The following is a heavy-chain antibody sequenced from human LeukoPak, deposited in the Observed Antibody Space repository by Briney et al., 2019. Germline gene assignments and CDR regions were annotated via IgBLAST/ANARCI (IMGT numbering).Heavy chain of an antibody. Sequence: GGSLRLSCAASGFTFSSYGMHWVRQAPGKGLEWVAVISYDGSNKYYADSVKGRFTISRDNSKNTLYLQMNSLRAEDTAVYYCAKDLVAAAGEYFQHWGQGTLVTVSS. V-gene: IGHV3-30*18. CDR3: AKDLVAAAGEYFQH. D-gene: IGHD6-13*01. CDR1: GFTFSSYG. CDR2: ISYDGSNK. J-gene: IGHJ1*01.